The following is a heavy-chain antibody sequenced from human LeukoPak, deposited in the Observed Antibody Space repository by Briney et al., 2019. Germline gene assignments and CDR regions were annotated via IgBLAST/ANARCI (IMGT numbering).Heavy chain of an antibody. Sequence: SETLSLTCTVSGYSISSGYYWGWIRQPPGKGLEWIGSIYHSGSTYYNPSLKSRVTISVDTSKNQYSLKLSSVTAADTAVYYCARELRYYFDYWGQGTLVTVSS. CDR2: IYHSGST. J-gene: IGHJ4*02. CDR1: GYSISSGYY. V-gene: IGHV4-38-2*02. CDR3: ARELRYYFDY.